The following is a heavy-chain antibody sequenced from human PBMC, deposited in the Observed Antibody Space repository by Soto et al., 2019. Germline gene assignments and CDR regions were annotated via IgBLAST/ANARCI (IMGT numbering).Heavy chain of an antibody. CDR1: NVSIKSSY. CDR2: VYYTGTT. D-gene: IGHD1-26*01. J-gene: IGHJ5*02. Sequence: QVLLQESGPGLVKPSETLSLTCSVSNVSIKSSYWNWIRQSPGKGLEWIGFVYYTGTTKYNPSLMGRVTISVDTSNNEFSLKLTSVTTADTAFYFCARDFAGRGPFDPWGQGTLVTVSS. V-gene: IGHV4-59*01. CDR3: ARDFAGRGPFDP.